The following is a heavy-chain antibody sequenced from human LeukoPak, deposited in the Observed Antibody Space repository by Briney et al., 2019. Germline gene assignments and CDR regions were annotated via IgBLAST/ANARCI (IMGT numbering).Heavy chain of an antibody. V-gene: IGHV3-11*01. Sequence: PGGSLRLSCAASGFTFSDYYMTWIRQAPGKGLEGVAYISRSGSTIYYADSVKGRFTISRDNAKNSLYLQMNSLRAEDTAVYYCARRVVTAIRDAFDIWGQGTMVTVSS. CDR1: GFTFSDYY. CDR2: ISRSGSTI. J-gene: IGHJ3*02. CDR3: ARRVVTAIRDAFDI. D-gene: IGHD2-21*02.